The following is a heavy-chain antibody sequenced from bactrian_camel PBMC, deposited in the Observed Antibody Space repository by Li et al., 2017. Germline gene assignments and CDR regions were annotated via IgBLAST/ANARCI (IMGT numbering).Heavy chain of an antibody. CDR1: GFTFSSYW. CDR2: IAYDGWVS. Sequence: QVQLVESGGGLVQPGGSLRLSCAASGFTFSSYWMYWVRQAPGKGLEWVAQIAYDGWVSRYHDSAKGRFTISRDNAKNMLYLQMNSLKPEDTAMYYCAVNRGLLRRRSCRDIGGYWGQGTQVTVS. V-gene: IGHV3S6*01. CDR3: AVNRGLLRRRSCRDIGGY. J-gene: IGHJ4*01. D-gene: IGHD5*01.